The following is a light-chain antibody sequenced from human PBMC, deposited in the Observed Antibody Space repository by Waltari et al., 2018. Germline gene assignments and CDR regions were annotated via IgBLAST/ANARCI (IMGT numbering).Light chain of an antibody. Sequence: DIQMTQSPSSLSASVGDRVTITCRASQNINTYLNWYQQKVGRAPKLLIYATSSLQSGVPSRFSGSGSGTHFTLTINSLQPEDFATYSCQQSYTTPRTFGQGTNL. V-gene: IGKV1-39*01. CDR3: QQSYTTPRT. J-gene: IGKJ2*01. CDR1: QNINTY. CDR2: ATS.